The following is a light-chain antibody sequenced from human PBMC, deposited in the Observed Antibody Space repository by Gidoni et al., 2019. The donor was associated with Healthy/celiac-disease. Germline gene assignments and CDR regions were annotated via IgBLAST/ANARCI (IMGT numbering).Light chain of an antibody. CDR2: DAP. V-gene: IGKV3-11*01. Sequence: ILFPPSPATLSLSPGERATLSCTASQSVSSYLAWYQQKPGQAPRLLIYDAPNRATGIPARFSGRGSGTDFMITSSSLEAEDVAVYYWQQRSNWPLTFGGGTKVEIK. J-gene: IGKJ4*01. CDR1: QSVSSY. CDR3: QQRSNWPLT.